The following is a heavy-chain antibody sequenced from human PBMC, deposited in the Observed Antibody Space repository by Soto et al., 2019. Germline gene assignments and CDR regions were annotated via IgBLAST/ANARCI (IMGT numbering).Heavy chain of an antibody. J-gene: IGHJ6*02. D-gene: IGHD1-26*01. CDR2: IYPGDSDT. CDR1: GYSFTSYW. Sequence: GESLKISCKGSGYSFTSYWIGWVRQMPGKGLEWMGIIYPGDSDTRYSPSFQGQVTISADKSISTAYLQWSSLKASDTAMYYCARQGPIVGATPVYYYYGMDVWGQGTTVTVSS. V-gene: IGHV5-51*01. CDR3: ARQGPIVGATPVYYYYGMDV.